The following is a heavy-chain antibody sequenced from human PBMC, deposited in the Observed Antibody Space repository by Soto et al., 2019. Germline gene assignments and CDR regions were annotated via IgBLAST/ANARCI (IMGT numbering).Heavy chain of an antibody. J-gene: IGHJ4*02. CDR1: GGSISSSSYY. Sequence: SETLSLTCTVSGGSISSSSYYWGWIRQPPGKGLEWIGSIYYSGSTYYNPSLKSRVTISVDTSRNQFSLKLSSVTAADTAVYYCARGDRLMIVVVTLWGQGTLVTVSS. V-gene: IGHV4-39*01. CDR3: ARGDRLMIVVVTL. CDR2: IYYSGST. D-gene: IGHD3-22*01.